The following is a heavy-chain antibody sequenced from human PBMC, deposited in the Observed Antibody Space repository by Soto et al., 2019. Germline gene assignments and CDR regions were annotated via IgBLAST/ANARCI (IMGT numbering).Heavy chain of an antibody. CDR1: GGSISSGDYY. Sequence: PSETLSLTCTVSGGSISSGDYYWSWIRQPPGKGLEWIGYIYYSGSTYYNPSLKSRVTISVDTSKNQFSLKLSSVTAADTAVYYGARDPNDSSGSLDYWGQGTLVTVSS. V-gene: IGHV4-30-4*01. CDR3: ARDPNDSSGSLDY. J-gene: IGHJ4*02. D-gene: IGHD3-22*01. CDR2: IYYSGST.